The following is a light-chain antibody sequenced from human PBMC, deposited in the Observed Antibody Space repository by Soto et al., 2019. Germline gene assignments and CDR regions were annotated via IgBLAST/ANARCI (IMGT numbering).Light chain of an antibody. J-gene: IGKJ4*01. CDR3: QQYDSLPLT. V-gene: IGKV1-33*01. CDR1: QDIINY. Sequence: DIQMTQSPSSLSASVGDRVTITCQAGQDIINYLSWYQQKPGKAPNLLIYDATNLESGVPSRFSGSGYGTDFALTISSLQPEDIGTYYCQQYDSLPLTFGGGTKVEIK. CDR2: DAT.